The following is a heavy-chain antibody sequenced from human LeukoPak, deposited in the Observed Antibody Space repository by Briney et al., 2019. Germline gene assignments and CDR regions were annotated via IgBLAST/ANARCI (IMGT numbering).Heavy chain of an antibody. D-gene: IGHD6-19*01. V-gene: IGHV3-30*04. Sequence: GRSLRLSCAASGFRFSNYGMHWVRQAPGKGLEWVAVISDDGSKIYYGDSVKGRFTISRDNSKNTLNLQMDSLRPDDTAVYYCARGQWPTGGYFDYWGQGTLVTVSS. CDR1: GFRFSNYG. CDR2: ISDDGSKI. J-gene: IGHJ4*02. CDR3: ARGQWPTGGYFDY.